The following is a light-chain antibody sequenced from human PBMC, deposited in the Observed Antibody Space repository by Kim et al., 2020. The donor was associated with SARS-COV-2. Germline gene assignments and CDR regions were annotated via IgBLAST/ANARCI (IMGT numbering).Light chain of an antibody. CDR1: NIGSKS. CDR2: DDS. V-gene: IGLV3-21*04. CDR3: QVWDTPSDHFV. J-gene: IGLJ1*01. Sequence: SYELTQPPSVSVAPGKTARITCGGNNIGSKSVQWYQQKPGQAPVVVIKDDSDRPSGIPERFSGYNSGNTATLTISRVEAGDEADYYCQVWDTPSDHFVFG.